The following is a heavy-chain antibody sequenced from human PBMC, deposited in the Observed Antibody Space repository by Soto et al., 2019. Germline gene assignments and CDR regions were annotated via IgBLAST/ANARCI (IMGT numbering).Heavy chain of an antibody. Sequence: PSETLSLTCAVSGGSISSSNWWCWGRQPPGKGLEWVGEIYHSGSTNYNPSLKSRVTISVDKSKNQFSLQLSCVTAADTAVYYCARTGSSGYYALDYWGQGTLVTVSS. J-gene: IGHJ4*02. CDR1: GGSISSSNW. D-gene: IGHD3-22*01. CDR2: IYHSGST. V-gene: IGHV4-4*02. CDR3: ARTGSSGYYALDY.